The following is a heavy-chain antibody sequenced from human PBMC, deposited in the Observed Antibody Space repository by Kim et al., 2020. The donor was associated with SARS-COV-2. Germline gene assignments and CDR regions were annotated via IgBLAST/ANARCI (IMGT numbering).Heavy chain of an antibody. D-gene: IGHD6-6*01. CDR2: K. V-gene: IGHV3-7*01. J-gene: IGHJ6*02. Sequence: KYYVDPVKGRFTISRDNAKNSLYLQMNSLRAEDTAVYYCARDDHLSSVDVWGQGTTVTVSS. CDR3: ARDDHLSSVDV.